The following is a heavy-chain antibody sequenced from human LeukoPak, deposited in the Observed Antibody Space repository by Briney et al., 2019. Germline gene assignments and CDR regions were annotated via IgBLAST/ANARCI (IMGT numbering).Heavy chain of an antibody. J-gene: IGHJ4*02. Sequence: SETLSLTCTVSGGSVSSGSYYSSWIRQPPGKGLEWIGYIYYSGSTNYNPSLKSRVTISVDTSKNQFSLKLSSVTAADTAVYYCARVVLYDFWSGHVFDYWGQGTLVTVSS. CDR1: GGSVSSGSYY. CDR2: IYYSGST. V-gene: IGHV4-61*01. CDR3: ARVVLYDFWSGHVFDY. D-gene: IGHD3-3*01.